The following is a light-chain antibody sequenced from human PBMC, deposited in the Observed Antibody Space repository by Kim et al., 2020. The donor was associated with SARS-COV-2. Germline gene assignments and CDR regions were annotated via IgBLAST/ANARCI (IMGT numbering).Light chain of an antibody. V-gene: IGKV3-20*01. Sequence: PGERATLSCRASQSVRSSHLAWYQQKPGQPPRLLIYGASSRATGIPDRFSGSGSWTDFTLIISRLEPEDFAVYYCQQYRTSLTFGGGTMPEI. J-gene: IGKJ4*01. CDR1: QSVRSSH. CDR2: GAS. CDR3: QQYRTSLT.